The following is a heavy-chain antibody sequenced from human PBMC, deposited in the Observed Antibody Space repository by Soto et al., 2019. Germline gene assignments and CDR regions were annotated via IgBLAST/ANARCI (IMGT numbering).Heavy chain of an antibody. Sequence: XSVKVSCKTSGYTFSNYGITWVRQAPGQPLEWLGWISLYSDGTNYAQKFQGRVSMTTDTSTTTAYMELRSLRSDDTAVYYCARVVTGAEDWFGPWGQGTLVTVSS. J-gene: IGHJ5*02. CDR1: GYTFSNYG. V-gene: IGHV1-18*01. CDR3: ARVVTGAEDWFGP. D-gene: IGHD2-2*01. CDR2: ISLYSDGT.